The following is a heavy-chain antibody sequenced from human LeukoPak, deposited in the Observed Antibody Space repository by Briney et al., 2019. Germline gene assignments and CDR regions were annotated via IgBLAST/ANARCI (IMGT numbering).Heavy chain of an antibody. D-gene: IGHD3-10*01. V-gene: IGHV3-30*02. CDR2: IRYNGNNQ. Sequence: GGSLRLSCAASGFTFNNYGMHWVRQAPGKGLEGVAFIRYNGNNQYYADSVKGRFTISRDNSKNTLYLQMNSLKGDDTAVYYCAKDSAFYYIDVWGKGTTVIISS. J-gene: IGHJ6*03. CDR3: AKDSAFYYIDV. CDR1: GFTFNNYG.